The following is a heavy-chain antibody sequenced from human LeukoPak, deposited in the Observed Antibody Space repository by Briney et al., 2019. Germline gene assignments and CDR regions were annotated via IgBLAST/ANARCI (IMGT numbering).Heavy chain of an antibody. J-gene: IGHJ4*02. Sequence: GGSLRLSCAASGFTFSSYSMSWVRQGPGKGLEWVSSISSGSTYKYYAGSVKGRFTISRDNAENSLYLQMNSLRAEDTALYYCARGRYSGSYLLDYWGQGTLVTASS. CDR2: ISSGSTYK. CDR1: GFTFSSYS. D-gene: IGHD1-26*01. CDR3: ARGRYSGSYLLDY. V-gene: IGHV3-21*01.